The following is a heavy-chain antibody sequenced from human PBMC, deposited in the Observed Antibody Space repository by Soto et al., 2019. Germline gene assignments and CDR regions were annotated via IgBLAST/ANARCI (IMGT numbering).Heavy chain of an antibody. CDR2: IYHSGIS. Sequence: LSLTCAVSGDSISSGDYSWSWIRQPPWKGLEWIGYIYHSGISYYNQSLKSRVTISVDTSKNQFSLKLSSVTAAETAVYYCARAWLRKDFWSGYYTNWFDPWGQGTLVPVSS. D-gene: IGHD3-3*01. V-gene: IGHV4-30-2*01. J-gene: IGHJ5*02. CDR3: ARAWLRKDFWSGYYTNWFDP. CDR1: GDSISSGDYS.